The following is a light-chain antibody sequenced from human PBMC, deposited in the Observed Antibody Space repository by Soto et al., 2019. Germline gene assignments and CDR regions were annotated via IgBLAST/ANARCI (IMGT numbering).Light chain of an antibody. Sequence: EIVLTQSPATLSLSPGERANLSCRASQSVSSYLAWYQQKPGQAPRLLIYDASNRSTCFPARFSGSGSGTDFTFIISSLEPEDFAVYYCQQRSNWPRTFGQGTKV. J-gene: IGKJ1*01. CDR1: QSVSSY. CDR2: DAS. V-gene: IGKV3-11*01. CDR3: QQRSNWPRT.